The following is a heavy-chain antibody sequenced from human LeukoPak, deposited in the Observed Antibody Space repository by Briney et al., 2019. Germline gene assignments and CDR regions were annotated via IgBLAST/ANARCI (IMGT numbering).Heavy chain of an antibody. CDR2: ISGSGGST. D-gene: IGHD3-10*01. J-gene: IGHJ4*02. CDR1: GFTFSSYA. V-gene: IGHV3-23*01. Sequence: GGSLRLSCAASGFTFSSYAMSWVRQALGKGLEWVSAISGSGGSTYYADSVKGRFTISRDNSKNTLHLQMNSLRAEDTAVYYCAKGRELLWFGPPSADYWGQGTLVTVSS. CDR3: AKGRELLWFGPPSADY.